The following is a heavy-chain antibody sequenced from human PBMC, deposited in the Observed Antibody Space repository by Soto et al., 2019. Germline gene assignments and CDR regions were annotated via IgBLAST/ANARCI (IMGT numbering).Heavy chain of an antibody. Sequence: QVQLQESGLGLVKPSETLSLTCTVSGGSITRYYLSWLRQPPGKELEWIGSVYFIGSTNYNPSLKSRVTISVDTSKNQFSLNLNSVTTADTAVYYCARGGPPYYYDPGGWFDPWGQGTRVTVSS. J-gene: IGHJ5*02. CDR3: ARGGPPYYYDPGGWFDP. CDR1: GGSITRYY. V-gene: IGHV4-59*01. D-gene: IGHD3-22*01. CDR2: VYFIGST.